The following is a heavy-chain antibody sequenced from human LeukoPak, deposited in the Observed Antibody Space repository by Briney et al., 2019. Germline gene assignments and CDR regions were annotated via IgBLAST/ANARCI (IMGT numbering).Heavy chain of an antibody. Sequence: GPTLVKPTQTLTLTCTFSGFSLSTTGVGVGWVRQPPGKALEWLALIYWDDDKRYSPSLKSRLTITKDTSKNQVVLTMTNMDPVDTATYYCAHKDPDSSGYRYFGYWGQGTPVTVSS. CDR2: IYWDDDK. CDR3: AHKDPDSSGYRYFGY. V-gene: IGHV2-5*02. D-gene: IGHD3-22*01. CDR1: GFSLSTTGVG. J-gene: IGHJ4*02.